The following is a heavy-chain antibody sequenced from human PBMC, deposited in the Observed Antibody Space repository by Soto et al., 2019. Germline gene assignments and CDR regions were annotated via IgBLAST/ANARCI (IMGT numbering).Heavy chain of an antibody. V-gene: IGHV1-18*01. CDR2: ISTYNGNA. CDR1: GYTFTTYG. D-gene: IGHD3-22*01. CDR3: ARGPTDYYDNSGDYFLDY. J-gene: IGHJ4*02. Sequence: QVQLVQSGAEVKKPGASVKVSCKASGYTFTTYGMSWVRQAPGQGLDWMGWISTYNGNAKYAERVQVRVTMTTDTTTSTAYMELRSLRSDDTAVYYCARGPTDYYDNSGDYFLDYWGQGTLVTVSS.